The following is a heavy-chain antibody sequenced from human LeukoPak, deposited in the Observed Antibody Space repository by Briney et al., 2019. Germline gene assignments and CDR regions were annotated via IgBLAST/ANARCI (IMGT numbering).Heavy chain of an antibody. V-gene: IGHV3-30*18. CDR2: ISHDGDYK. CDR1: GFIFKYYA. CDR3: AKVSRYYYDISGYPRTNFYYYGMDV. J-gene: IGHJ6*02. D-gene: IGHD3-22*01. Sequence: GGSLRLSCAASGFIFKYYAMHWARRAPGKGLEWVAVISHDGDYKFYVDSVKGRFTISRDNSQNTLFLQMSSLRREDTAVYHCAKVSRYYYDISGYPRTNFYYYGMDVWGQGTTVAVSS.